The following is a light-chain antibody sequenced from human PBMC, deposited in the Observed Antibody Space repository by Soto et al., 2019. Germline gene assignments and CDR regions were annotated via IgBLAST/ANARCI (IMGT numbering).Light chain of an antibody. Sequence: SVLTQPASVSGSPGQSITISCTGTSSDVGGYNYVSWYQQHPGKAPKLMIYDVSNRPSGVSNRFSGSKSGNTASLTISGLQAEDEADYYCSSYTSSSTSVFGTGTKENVL. CDR2: DVS. V-gene: IGLV2-14*01. J-gene: IGLJ1*01. CDR1: SSDVGGYNY. CDR3: SSYTSSSTSV.